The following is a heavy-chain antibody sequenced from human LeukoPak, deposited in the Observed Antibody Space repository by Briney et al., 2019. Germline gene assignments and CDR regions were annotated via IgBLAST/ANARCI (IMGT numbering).Heavy chain of an antibody. V-gene: IGHV1-2*02. D-gene: IGHD4-17*01. Sequence: ASVKVSCKASGGTFSSYAISWVRQAPGQGLEWMGWINPNSGGTNYAQKFQGRVTMTRDTSISTAYMELSRLRSDDTAVYYCAREHDYGDYVGAFDIWGQGTMVTVSS. CDR1: GGTFSSYA. CDR3: AREHDYGDYVGAFDI. J-gene: IGHJ3*02. CDR2: INPNSGGT.